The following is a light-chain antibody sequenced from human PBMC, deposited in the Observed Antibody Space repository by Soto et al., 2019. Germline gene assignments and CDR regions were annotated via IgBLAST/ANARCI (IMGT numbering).Light chain of an antibody. J-gene: IGKJ2*01. V-gene: IGKV1-33*01. CDR1: EDISKY. Sequence: DLQMTQSPSSLSTSVGDRVTITCQASEDISKYLNWYQHKPGKAPSLLISDASNLETGVPSRFSGSGSGTDFTFTISSLQPEDIATYYCQQYDNLPYTFGQGTKLEIE. CDR2: DAS. CDR3: QQYDNLPYT.